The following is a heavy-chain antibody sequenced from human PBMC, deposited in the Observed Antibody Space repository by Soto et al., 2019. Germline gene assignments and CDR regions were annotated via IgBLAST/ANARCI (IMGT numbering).Heavy chain of an antibody. CDR2: IYYSGST. V-gene: IGHV4-59*01. D-gene: IGHD5-18*01. J-gene: IGHJ4*02. CDR1: GGSISSYY. Sequence: SETLSLTCTVSGGSISSYYWSWIRQPPGKGLEWIGYIYYSGSTNYNPSLKSRVTISVDTSKNQFSLKLSSVTAADTAVYYCARGVDTAMEGTFDYWGQGTLVTVSS. CDR3: ARGVDTAMEGTFDY.